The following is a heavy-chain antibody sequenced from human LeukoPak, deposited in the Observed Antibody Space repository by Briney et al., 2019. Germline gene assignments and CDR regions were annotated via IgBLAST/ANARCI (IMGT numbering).Heavy chain of an antibody. V-gene: IGHV3-21*01. CDR3: ARVVNWFDP. CDR1: GMTLSNYA. Sequence: AGGSLRLSCVVSGMTLSNYAMSWVRQAPGRGLEWVSSISNSGSYIYYLDSVRGRFTISRDNAKNSLYLQMNSLRAEDTAVYYCARVVNWFDPWGQGTLVTVSS. D-gene: IGHD2-15*01. CDR2: ISNSGSYI. J-gene: IGHJ5*02.